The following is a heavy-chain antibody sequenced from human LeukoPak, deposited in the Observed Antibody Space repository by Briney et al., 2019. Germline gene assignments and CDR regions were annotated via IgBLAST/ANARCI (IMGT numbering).Heavy chain of an antibody. Sequence: SETLSLTCTVSGGSISSSSYYWGWMRQPPGKGRKWIGSIYYSGSTYYNPSLKSRVTISVDTSKNQFSLKLSSVTAADTAVYYCARPYSSGARVDYWGQGTLVTVSS. CDR1: GGSISSSSYY. D-gene: IGHD6-19*01. CDR2: IYYSGST. CDR3: ARPYSSGARVDY. V-gene: IGHV4-39*01. J-gene: IGHJ4*02.